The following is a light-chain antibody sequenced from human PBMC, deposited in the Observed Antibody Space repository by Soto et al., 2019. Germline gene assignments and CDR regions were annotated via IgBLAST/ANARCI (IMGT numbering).Light chain of an antibody. CDR1: QSVSNNY. Sequence: EIVLTQSPGTLSLSPWQRATLSYRASQSVSNNYLAWYQQKPGQAPRLFIYGASNRATGIPDRLSGSGSGTDFTLTISSLQPEDFATYYCLXYKNSPITFGQGTRLEIK. J-gene: IGKJ5*01. CDR3: LXYKNSPIT. V-gene: IGKV3-20*01. CDR2: GAS.